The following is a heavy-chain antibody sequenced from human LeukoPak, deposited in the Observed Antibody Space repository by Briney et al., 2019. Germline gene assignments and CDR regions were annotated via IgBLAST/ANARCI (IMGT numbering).Heavy chain of an antibody. V-gene: IGHV1-2*02. Sequence: ASVKVSCKASGYTFTGYYMHWVRQAPGQGLEWMGWINPNSGGTNYAQKFQGRVTMTRDTSISTAYMELSRLRSDDTAVYYCARDPWEGATHDDYWGQGTLVTVSS. CDR1: GYTFTGYY. J-gene: IGHJ4*02. D-gene: IGHD1-26*01. CDR2: INPNSGGT. CDR3: ARDPWEGATHDDY.